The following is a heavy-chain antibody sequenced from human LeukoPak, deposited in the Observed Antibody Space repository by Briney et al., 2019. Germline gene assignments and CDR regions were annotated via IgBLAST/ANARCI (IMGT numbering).Heavy chain of an antibody. CDR1: GVSVSSGSYY. CDR3: ARELLPTTGTPSAFDI. CDR2: IYYSGST. Sequence: SSETLSLTCTVSGVSVSSGSYYWSWIRQPPGKGLEWIGYIYYSGSTNYNPSLRSRVTISVDTSKNQFSLKLSSVTAADTAVYYCARELLPTTGTPSAFDIRGQGTMVTVSS. D-gene: IGHD1-1*01. J-gene: IGHJ3*02. V-gene: IGHV4-61*01.